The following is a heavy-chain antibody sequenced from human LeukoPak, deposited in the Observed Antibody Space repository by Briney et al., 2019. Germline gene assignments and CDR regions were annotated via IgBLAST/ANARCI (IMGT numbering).Heavy chain of an antibody. CDR1: GYTFTSDG. J-gene: IGHJ3*02. CDR3: ARGTHCSSTSCYLDDAFDI. V-gene: IGHV1-18*01. D-gene: IGHD2-2*01. Sequence: ASVKVSCKASGYTFTSDGISWVRQAPGQGLEWMGWISAYNGNTNYAQKLQGRVTMTTNTSTSTAYMELRSLRSDDTAVYYCARGTHCSSTSCYLDDAFDIWGQGTMVTVSS. CDR2: ISAYNGNT.